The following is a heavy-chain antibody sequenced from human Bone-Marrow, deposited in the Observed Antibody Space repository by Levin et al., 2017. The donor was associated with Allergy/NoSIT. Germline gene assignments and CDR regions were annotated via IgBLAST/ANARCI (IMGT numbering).Heavy chain of an antibody. J-gene: IGHJ6*02. CDR1: GFTFTSYG. D-gene: IGHD3-22*01. CDR2: IGIYNGNT. V-gene: IGHV1-18*01. Sequence: ASVKVSCKASGFTFTSYGLSWVRQAPGQGLEWMGWIGIYNGNTKYAQNFEGRVTMTTDTSTSTAYMELRSLRPDDTAVYYCARDRIIYHDSSADNSHYYGMDVWDQGTAVIVSS. CDR3: ARDRIIYHDSSADNSHYYGMDV.